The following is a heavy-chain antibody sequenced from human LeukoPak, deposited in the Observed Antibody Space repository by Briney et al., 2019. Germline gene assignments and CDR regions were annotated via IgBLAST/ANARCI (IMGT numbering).Heavy chain of an antibody. CDR2: VHYSGST. CDR1: GGSISSYY. J-gene: IGHJ5*02. Sequence: SETLSLTCTVSGGSISSYYWSWIRQFPGGGLEWIGYVHYSGSTNSNPSLKSRVTMSVDTSKNHFSLKLTSVTAADTAVYFCARGYADFFTWGQGILVTVSS. V-gene: IGHV4-59*01. D-gene: IGHD2-8*01. CDR3: ARGYADFFT.